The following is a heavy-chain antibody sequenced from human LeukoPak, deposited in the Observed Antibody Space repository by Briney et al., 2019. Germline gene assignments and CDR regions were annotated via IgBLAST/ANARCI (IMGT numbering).Heavy chain of an antibody. D-gene: IGHD4-11*01. J-gene: IGHJ5*02. CDR2: IYYSGST. Sequence: PSETLSLTCTVSGGSISSSSYYWGWIRQPPGKGLEWIGSIYYSGSTYYNPSLKSRVTISVDTSKNQFSLKLSSVTAADTAVYYCARDDHYSNYWFDPWGQGTLVTVSS. CDR1: GGSISSSSYY. CDR3: ARDDHYSNYWFDP. V-gene: IGHV4-39*07.